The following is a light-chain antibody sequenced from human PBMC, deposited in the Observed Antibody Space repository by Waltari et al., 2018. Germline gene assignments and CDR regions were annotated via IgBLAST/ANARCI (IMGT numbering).Light chain of an antibody. CDR3: QSYDSSLSGWV. CDR1: SANIRAGYD. Sequence: QSVLTQPPSVSGAPGQRVTISCTGGSANIRAGYDVHWYLQLPGTAPKLLIYGNTNRPSGVPDRFSGSKSGTSASLAITGLQADDEADYYCQSYDSSLSGWVFGGGTKLTVL. CDR2: GNT. V-gene: IGLV1-40*01. J-gene: IGLJ3*02.